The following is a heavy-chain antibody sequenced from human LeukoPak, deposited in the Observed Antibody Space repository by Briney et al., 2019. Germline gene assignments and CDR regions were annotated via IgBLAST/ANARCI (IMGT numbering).Heavy chain of an antibody. CDR2: IKQDGSEK. J-gene: IGHJ6*02. CDR3: ARENSGLDV. V-gene: IGHV3-7*05. CDR1: GFTFSSYW. Sequence: GGSLRLSCAAPGFTFSSYWMNWVRQAPGKGLEWVANIKQDGSEKYYVDSVKGRFTISRDNAKNSLYLQINSLRAEDTAVYYCARENSGLDVWGQGTMVTVSS.